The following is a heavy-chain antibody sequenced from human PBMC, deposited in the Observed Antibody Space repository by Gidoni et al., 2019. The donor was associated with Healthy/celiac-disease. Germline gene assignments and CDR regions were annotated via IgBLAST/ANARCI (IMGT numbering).Heavy chain of an antibody. J-gene: IGHJ5*02. D-gene: IGHD2-2*01. CDR3: TTDYQIGWFDP. CDR1: GFTFSNAW. CDR2: IKSKTDGGTT. V-gene: IGHV3-15*07. Sequence: EVQLVESGGGLAKPGGSLSLSCAAPGFTFSNAWMNWVRQAPGKGLEWVVRIKSKTDGGTTDYAAPVKGRFTISRDDSKNTLYLQMNSLKTEDTAVYYCTTDYQIGWFDPWGQGTLVTVSS.